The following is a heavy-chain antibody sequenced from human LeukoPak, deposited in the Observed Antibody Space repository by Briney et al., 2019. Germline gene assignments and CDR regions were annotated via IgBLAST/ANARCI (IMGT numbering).Heavy chain of an antibody. V-gene: IGHV3-21*01. D-gene: IGHD3-3*01. CDR3: ARVYDFWSGYYYPNDAFDI. Sequence: GGSLRPSCAASGFTFSSYSMNWVRQAPGKGLEWVSSISSSSSYIYYADSVKGRFTISRDNAKNSLYLQMNSLRAEDTAVYYCARVYDFWSGYYYPNDAFDIWGQGTMVTVSS. CDR2: ISSSSSYI. CDR1: GFTFSSYS. J-gene: IGHJ3*02.